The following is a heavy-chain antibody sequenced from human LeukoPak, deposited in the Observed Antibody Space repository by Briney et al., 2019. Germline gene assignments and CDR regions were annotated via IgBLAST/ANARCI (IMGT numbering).Heavy chain of an antibody. CDR1: GGSFSGYY. J-gene: IGHJ5*02. D-gene: IGHD6-6*01. CDR2: INHSGST. Sequence: SETLSLTCAVYGGSFSGYYWSWIRQPPGKGLEWIGEINHSGSTNYNPSLKSRVTISVDTSKNQFSLKLSSVTAADTAEYYCARGPSKKWQLVRWFDPWGQGTLVTVSS. V-gene: IGHV4-34*01. CDR3: ARGPSKKWQLVRWFDP.